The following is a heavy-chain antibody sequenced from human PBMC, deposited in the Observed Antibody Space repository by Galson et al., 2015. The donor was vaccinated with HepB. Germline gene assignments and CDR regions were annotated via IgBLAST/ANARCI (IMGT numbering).Heavy chain of an antibody. CDR2: ARSDGSNK. CDR1: VLTFSTYT. D-gene: IGHD2-15*01. CDR3: AGGYCRSGACYEWFES. Sequence: SLRLPCAASVLTFSTYTIHWVRQAPGKGLEWVAVARSDGSNKGYGDSVKGRFTISRDMSNNTLYLQMDSLVSDDTAVYFCAGGYCRSGACYEWFESWGQGTLVTVSS. V-gene: IGHV3-30-3*01. J-gene: IGHJ5*01.